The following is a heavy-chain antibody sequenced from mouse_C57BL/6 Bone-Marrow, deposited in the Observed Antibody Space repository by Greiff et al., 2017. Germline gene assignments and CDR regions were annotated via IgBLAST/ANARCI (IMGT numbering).Heavy chain of an antibody. Sequence: EVMLVESGGGLVQPGGSLKLSCAASGFTFSDYYMYWVRQTPEKRLEWVAYISNGGGSTYYPDTVKGRFTISRDNAKNTLYLQMSRLKSEDTAMYYCARHSGSSYVYAMDYWGQGTSVTVSS. CDR1: GFTFSDYY. CDR2: ISNGGGST. D-gene: IGHD1-1*01. V-gene: IGHV5-12*01. J-gene: IGHJ4*01. CDR3: ARHSGSSYVYAMDY.